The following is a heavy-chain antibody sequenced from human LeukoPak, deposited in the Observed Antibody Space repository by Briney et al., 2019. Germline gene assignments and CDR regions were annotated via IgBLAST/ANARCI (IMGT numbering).Heavy chain of an antibody. CDR3: ARVSGYDPDLADYFDY. D-gene: IGHD5-12*01. J-gene: IGHJ4*02. Sequence: RGSLRLSCAASGFTFSSYWMSWVRQAPGEGLEWVADIKQDGSEKYYVDSVKGRFTIARDNAKNSLYLQRNSLRAEDTAVYYCARVSGYDPDLADYFDYWGQGTLVTVSS. V-gene: IGHV3-7*03. CDR1: GFTFSSYW. CDR2: IKQDGSEK.